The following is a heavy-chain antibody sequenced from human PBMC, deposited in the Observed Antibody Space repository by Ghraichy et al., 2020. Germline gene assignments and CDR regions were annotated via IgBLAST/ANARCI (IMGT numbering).Heavy chain of an antibody. D-gene: IGHD6-13*01. CDR2: ISSNGGGT. Sequence: GGSLRLSCSASGFTFSSYTMHWVRQASGKGLEYVSIISSNGGGTYYTDSVKGRFIISRENSKNTLYLQMSSLRAEDTAVYYCVLPGGAAGGRNYYYDMDVWGQGTTVTVSS. J-gene: IGHJ6*02. V-gene: IGHV3-64D*06. CDR1: GFTFSSYT. CDR3: VLPGGAAGGRNYYYDMDV.